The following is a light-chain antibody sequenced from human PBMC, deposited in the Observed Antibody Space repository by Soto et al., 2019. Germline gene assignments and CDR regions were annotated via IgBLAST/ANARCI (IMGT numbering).Light chain of an antibody. CDR1: SSDVGGYNY. CDR3: SSYTSSSTVV. J-gene: IGLJ2*01. Sequence: QSALTQPASVSGSPGRSITISCTGTSSDVGGYNYVSWYQQSPGKAPKLIIYDVSYRPSGVSNRFSASQSGNTASLTISGLQAEDEADYYCSSYTSSSTVVFGGGTKVTVL. V-gene: IGLV2-14*01. CDR2: DVS.